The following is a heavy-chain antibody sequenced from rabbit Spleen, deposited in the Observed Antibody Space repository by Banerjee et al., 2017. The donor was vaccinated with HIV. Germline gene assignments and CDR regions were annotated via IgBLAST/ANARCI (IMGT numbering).Heavy chain of an antibody. CDR2: FYDGDGST. V-gene: IGHV1S47*01. Sequence: QEQLKESGGGLVQPGGSLKLSCKASGFDFSSYGMSWVRQTPGKGLEWIACFYDGDGSTYYASWVNGRFTISKTSSTTVTLQMTSLTAADTATYFCARRGASSGWGMNLWGQGPWSPS. D-gene: IGHD4-1*01. CDR3: ARRGASSGWGMNL. CDR1: GFDFSSYG. J-gene: IGHJ3*01.